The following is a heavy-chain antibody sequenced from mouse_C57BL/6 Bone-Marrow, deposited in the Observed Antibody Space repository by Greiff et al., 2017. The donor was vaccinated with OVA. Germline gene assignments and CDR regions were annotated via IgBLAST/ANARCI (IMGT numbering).Heavy chain of an antibody. CDR1: GFTFSSYG. CDR2: ISSGGSYT. D-gene: IGHD1-1*01. CDR3: ARHGDYYGRSLDY. V-gene: IGHV5-6*01. Sequence: EVHLVESGGDLVKPGGSLKLSCAASGFTFSSYGMSWVRQTPDKRLEWVATISSGGSYTYYPDSVKGRFTISRDNAKNTLYLQMSSLKSEDTAMYYCARHGDYYGRSLDYWGQGTTLTVSS. J-gene: IGHJ2*01.